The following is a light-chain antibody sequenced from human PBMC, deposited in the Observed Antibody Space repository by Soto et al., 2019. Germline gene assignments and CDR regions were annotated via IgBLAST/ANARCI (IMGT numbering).Light chain of an antibody. CDR3: QQYNSYSPYT. V-gene: IGKV1-5*01. CDR1: QGINKF. Sequence: IQLTQSPSSLSASVGDRVTITCRASQGINKFLAWYQQKPGKAPKLLIYDASSLESGVPSRFSGSGSGTEFTLTISSLQPDDFATYYCQQYNSYSPYTFGQGTKLEIK. J-gene: IGKJ2*01. CDR2: DAS.